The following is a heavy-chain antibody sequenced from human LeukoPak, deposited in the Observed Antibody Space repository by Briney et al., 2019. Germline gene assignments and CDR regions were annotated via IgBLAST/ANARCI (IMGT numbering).Heavy chain of an antibody. Sequence: GGSLRLSCAASGFTVSSNYISWVRQAPGKGLERVSAISGSGGSTYYADSVKGRFTISRDNSKNTLYLQMNSLRAEDTAVYYCAKPTTYSSGYVYWGQGTLVTVSS. CDR1: GFTVSSNY. J-gene: IGHJ4*02. CDR2: ISGSGGST. D-gene: IGHD3-22*01. CDR3: AKPTTYSSGYVY. V-gene: IGHV3-23*01.